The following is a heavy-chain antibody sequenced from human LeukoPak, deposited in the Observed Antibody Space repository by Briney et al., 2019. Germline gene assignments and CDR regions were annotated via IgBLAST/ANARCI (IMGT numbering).Heavy chain of an antibody. CDR2: IWYDGSNK. CDR3: AKDILGFGELLSY. CDR1: GFTFSSYG. Sequence: PGGSLRLSCAASGFTFSSYGMHWVRQAPGKGLEWVAVIWYDGSNKYYADSVKGRFTISRDNSKNTLYLQMNSLRAEDTAVYYCAKDILGFGELLSYWGQGTLVTVSS. J-gene: IGHJ4*02. V-gene: IGHV3-30*02. D-gene: IGHD3-10*01.